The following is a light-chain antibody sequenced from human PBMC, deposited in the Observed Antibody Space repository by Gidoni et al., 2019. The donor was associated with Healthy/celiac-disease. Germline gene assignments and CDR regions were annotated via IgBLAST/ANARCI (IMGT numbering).Light chain of an antibody. J-gene: IGKJ5*01. CDR1: QSVLYSSNNKNY. CDR2: WAS. CDR3: QQYYSTPQGP. V-gene: IGKV4-1*01. Sequence: DIVMTQSPDSLAVSLGERATINCKSSQSVLYSSNNKNYLAWYQQKPGQPPKLLIYWASTRESGVPDRFSGSGSGTDFTLTISSLQAEDVAVYYCQQYYSTPQGPFXXXTRLEIK.